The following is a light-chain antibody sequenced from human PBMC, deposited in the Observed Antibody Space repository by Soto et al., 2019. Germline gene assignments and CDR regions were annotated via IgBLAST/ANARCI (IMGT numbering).Light chain of an antibody. CDR1: QNVYNN. Sequence: EIVMTQSPATLSVSPGEGATLSCKASQNVYNNLAWYQQRPGQPPRLLIYDVSTRATGISARFSGSGYGTEFTLTISSLQSEDFAVYFCQQCRNWPLTFGGGTKVEIQ. J-gene: IGKJ4*01. CDR3: QQCRNWPLT. V-gene: IGKV3-15*01. CDR2: DVS.